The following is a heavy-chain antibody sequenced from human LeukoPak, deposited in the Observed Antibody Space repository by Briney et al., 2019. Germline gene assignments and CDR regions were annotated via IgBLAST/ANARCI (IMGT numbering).Heavy chain of an antibody. CDR1: GFNYNNYD. V-gene: IGHV3-64D*08. D-gene: IGHD1-20*01. J-gene: IGHJ3*02. CDR3: GLAAYNCKGTSSDDGFDI. Sequence: GGSLRLLRAVPGFNYNNYDMNGARQAPGKGLEYVSDISSNGGSTYYADSVKGRCTISRDNSKNTLYLQMRSLRAEDTAVYYCGLAAYNCKGTSSDDGFDIWGQGTMVIVSS. CDR2: ISSNGGST.